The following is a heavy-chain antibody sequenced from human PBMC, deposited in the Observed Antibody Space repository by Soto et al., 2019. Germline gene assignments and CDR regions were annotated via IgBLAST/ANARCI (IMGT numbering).Heavy chain of an antibody. CDR3: AKDTPDPHINVVVVAATSLDY. Sequence: GGSLRLSCAASGFTFSSYAMSWVRQAPGKGLEWVSAISGSGGSTYYADSVKGRFTISRDNSKNTLYLQMNSLRAEETAVYYCAKDTPDPHINVVVVAATSLDYWGQGTLVTVSS. J-gene: IGHJ4*02. D-gene: IGHD2-15*01. CDR2: ISGSGGST. V-gene: IGHV3-23*01. CDR1: GFTFSSYA.